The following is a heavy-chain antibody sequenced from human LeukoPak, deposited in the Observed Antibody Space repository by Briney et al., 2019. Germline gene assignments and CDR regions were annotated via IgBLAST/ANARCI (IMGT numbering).Heavy chain of an antibody. D-gene: IGHD3-16*02. CDR1: GGSFSGYY. J-gene: IGHJ4*02. V-gene: IGHV4-34*01. Sequence: SETLSLTCAVYGGSFSGYYWSWIRQPPGKGLEWIGEINHSGSTNYNPSLKSRVTISVDTSKNQFSLKLSSVTAADTAVYYCARTGNGYYDYVWGSYRPPYYFDYWGQGTLVTVSS. CDR2: INHSGST. CDR3: ARTGNGYYDYVWGSYRPPYYFDY.